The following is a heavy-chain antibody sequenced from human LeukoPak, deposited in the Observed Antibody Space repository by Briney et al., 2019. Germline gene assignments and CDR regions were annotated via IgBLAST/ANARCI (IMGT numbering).Heavy chain of an antibody. Sequence: PSETLSLTCSVSGGSIRNSGYYWSWLRQHPGMGLEWIGYIYYTGSTYYNPSLKSRVTISKDTSKNQFSLKLSSVTAADTAVYYCARDAEYYYGSGSFSSGIDVWGQGTTVTVSS. D-gene: IGHD3-10*01. CDR2: IYYTGST. CDR3: ARDAEYYYGSGSFSSGIDV. CDR1: GGSIRNSGYY. J-gene: IGHJ6*02. V-gene: IGHV4-31*03.